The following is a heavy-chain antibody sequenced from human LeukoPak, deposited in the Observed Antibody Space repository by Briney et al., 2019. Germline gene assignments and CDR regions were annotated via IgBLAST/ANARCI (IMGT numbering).Heavy chain of an antibody. J-gene: IGHJ5*02. Sequence: SETLSLTCTVSGGSISSYYWSWIRQPAGKGLEWIGHIYTSGSTNYNPSLKSRVTMSVDTSKNQFSLKLSSVTAADTAVYYCARADRDYGSGSYPNWFDPWGQGTLVTVSS. V-gene: IGHV4-4*07. CDR2: IYTSGST. CDR1: GGSISSYY. CDR3: ARADRDYGSGSYPNWFDP. D-gene: IGHD3-10*01.